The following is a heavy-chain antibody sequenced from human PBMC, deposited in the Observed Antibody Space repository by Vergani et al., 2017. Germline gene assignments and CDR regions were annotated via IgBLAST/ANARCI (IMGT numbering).Heavy chain of an antibody. CDR3: ARDVRYYYGSGSYYPTHFDY. J-gene: IGHJ4*02. V-gene: IGHV1-46*01. CDR2: INPSGGST. CDR1: GYTFTSYY. Sequence: QVQLVQSGAEVKKPGASVKVSCKASGYTFTSYYMHWVRQAPGQGLEWMGIINPSGGSTSYAQKFQGRVTITADTSTSTAYMGLRSLRSDDTAVYYCARDVRYYYGSGSYYPTHFDYWGQGTLVTVSS. D-gene: IGHD3-10*01.